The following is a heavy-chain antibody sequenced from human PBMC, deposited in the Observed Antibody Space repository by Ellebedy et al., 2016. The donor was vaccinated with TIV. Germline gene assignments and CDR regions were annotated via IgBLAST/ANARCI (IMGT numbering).Heavy chain of an antibody. Sequence: SETLSLTCTFYGGSIISSTYYWTWIRQPPGKGLEWIAYFYHSGNTNYSPSLKSRVTISVDTSKNQFSLKLSSVTAADTAVYYCATYTMGRLDYWGQGTLVTVSS. V-gene: IGHV4-61*05. CDR1: GGSIISSTYY. J-gene: IGHJ4*02. CDR3: ATYTMGRLDY. CDR2: FYHSGNT. D-gene: IGHD1-1*01.